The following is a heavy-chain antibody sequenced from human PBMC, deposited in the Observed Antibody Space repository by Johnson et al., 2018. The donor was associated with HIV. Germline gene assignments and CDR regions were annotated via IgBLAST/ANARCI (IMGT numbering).Heavy chain of an antibody. CDR1: GFTFSDYW. J-gene: IGHJ3*02. CDR2: IYSDGTDT. CDR3: AKDQGFRLTDLEWLNAFDI. Sequence: VQLVESGGGLVQPGGSLRLSCVASGFTFSDYWMHWVRQVPGKGLVWVARIYSDGTDTAYADSVKGRFTISRDNAKNTLYLQMNSLRAEDTALYYCAKDQGFRLTDLEWLNAFDIWGQGTTVTVSS. D-gene: IGHD3-3*01. V-gene: IGHV3-74*01.